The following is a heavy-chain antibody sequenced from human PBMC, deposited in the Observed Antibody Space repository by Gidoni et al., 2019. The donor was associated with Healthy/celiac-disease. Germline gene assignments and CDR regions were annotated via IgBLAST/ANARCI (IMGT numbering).Heavy chain of an antibody. CDR1: GFTFSDYY. J-gene: IGHJ6*02. V-gene: IGHV3-11*01. Sequence: QVQLVEAGGGLVKPGGSLRLSCAASGFTFSDYYMSWISQAPGKGLEWVSEISSSGSNIYYADSVKGRFTISRDNAKNSLYRQMNSLRAEDTAVYYCARDQVEKTVTKEVYYYYYGMDVWGQGTTVTVSS. CDR2: ISSSGSNI. D-gene: IGHD4-17*01. CDR3: ARDQVEKTVTKEVYYYYYGMDV.